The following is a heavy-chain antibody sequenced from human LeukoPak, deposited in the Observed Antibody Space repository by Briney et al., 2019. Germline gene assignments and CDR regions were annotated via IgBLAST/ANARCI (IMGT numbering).Heavy chain of an antibody. V-gene: IGHV3-23*01. CDR1: GFTFSSYS. CDR3: AKDRATLSSLDY. D-gene: IGHD6-6*01. CDR2: ISGSGGST. Sequence: GGSLRLSCAASGFTFSSYSMNWVRQAPGKGLEWVSAISGSGGSTYYADSVKGRFTISRDNSKNTLYLQMNSLRAEDTAVYYCAKDRATLSSLDYWGQGTLVTVSS. J-gene: IGHJ4*02.